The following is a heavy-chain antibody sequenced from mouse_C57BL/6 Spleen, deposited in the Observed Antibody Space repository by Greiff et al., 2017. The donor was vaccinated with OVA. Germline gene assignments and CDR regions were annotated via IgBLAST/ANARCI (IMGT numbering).Heavy chain of an antibody. J-gene: IGHJ3*01. V-gene: IGHV1-52*01. CDR2: IDPSDSET. D-gene: IGHD2-3*01. Sequence: QVQLQQPGAELVRPGSSVKLSCKASGYTFTSYWMHWVKQRPIQGLEWIGNIDPSDSETHYNQKFKDKATLTVDKSYNTAYMQLSSLTSEDSAVYYCARDDGYPSWFAYWGQGTLVTVSA. CDR1: GYTFTSYW. CDR3: ARDDGYPSWFAY.